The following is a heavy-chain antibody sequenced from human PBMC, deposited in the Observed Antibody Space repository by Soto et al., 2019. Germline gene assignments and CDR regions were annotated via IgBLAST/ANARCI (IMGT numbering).Heavy chain of an antibody. V-gene: IGHV4-39*01. CDR2: IYFDGST. J-gene: IGHJ4*02. D-gene: IGHD4-17*01. Sequence: SETLSLTCAVSGGSISSSNYYWGWVRQPPGKGPEWIGTIYFDGSTYYNPALKTRVTLSVDTSQNQFSLNLTSVTAADTAVYYCARLSADYVGYFDYWGQGNMVTVSS. CDR1: GGSISSSNYY. CDR3: ARLSADYVGYFDY.